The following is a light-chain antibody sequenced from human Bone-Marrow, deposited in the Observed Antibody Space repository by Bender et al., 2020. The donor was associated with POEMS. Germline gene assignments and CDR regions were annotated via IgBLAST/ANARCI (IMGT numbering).Light chain of an antibody. V-gene: IGLV2-14*03. CDR3: QSYDNSLGGWV. CDR1: SSDVGDYKY. J-gene: IGLJ3*02. CDR2: DVS. Sequence: QSALTQPASVSGSPGQSITISCTGSSSDVGDYKYVSWYQQHPGKAPKLMIYDVSNRPSGISDRFSGSKSGNTASLTISGLQAEDEADYYCQSYDNSLGGWVFGGGTKLTV.